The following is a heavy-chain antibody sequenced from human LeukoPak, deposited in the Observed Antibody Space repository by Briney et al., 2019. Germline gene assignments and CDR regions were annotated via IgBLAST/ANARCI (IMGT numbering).Heavy chain of an antibody. J-gene: IGHJ4*02. Sequence: GGSLRLSCAASGFIFSSHGMNWVRQAPGKGLVWVSRINSDGSSTSYADSVKGRFTISRDNAKNTLYLQMNSLRAEDTAVYYCARWYYYDSSGLGYWGQGTLVTVSS. D-gene: IGHD3-22*01. CDR3: ARWYYYDSSGLGY. CDR1: GFIFSSHG. CDR2: INSDGSST. V-gene: IGHV3-74*01.